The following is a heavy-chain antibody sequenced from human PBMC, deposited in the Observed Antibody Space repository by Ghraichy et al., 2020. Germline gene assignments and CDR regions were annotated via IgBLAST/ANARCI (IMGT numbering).Heavy chain of an antibody. CDR3: ARRGVRYYGSGSSSRAWFDP. CDR1: GGSFSGYY. D-gene: IGHD3-10*01. Sequence: SETLSLTCAVYGGSFSGYYWSWIRQPPGKGLEWIGEINHSGSTNYNPSLKSRVTISVDTSKNQFSLKLSSVTAADTAVYYCARRGVRYYGSGSSSRAWFDPWGQGTLVTVSS. V-gene: IGHV4-34*01. J-gene: IGHJ5*02. CDR2: INHSGST.